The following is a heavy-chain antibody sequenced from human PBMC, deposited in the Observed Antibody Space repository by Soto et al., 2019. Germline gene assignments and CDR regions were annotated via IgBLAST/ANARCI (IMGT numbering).Heavy chain of an antibody. V-gene: IGHV3-30*18. CDR3: AKDRGYSGYYYYYGMDV. CDR2: ISYDGSNK. Sequence: QVQLVESGGGVVQPGRSLRLSCAASGFTFSSYGMHWVRQAPGKGLEWVAVISYDGSNKYYADSVKGRFTISRDNSKNTLYLQMNGLRAEDTAVYYCAKDRGYSGYYYYYGMDVWGQGTTVTVSS. J-gene: IGHJ6*02. D-gene: IGHD5-12*01. CDR1: GFTFSSYG.